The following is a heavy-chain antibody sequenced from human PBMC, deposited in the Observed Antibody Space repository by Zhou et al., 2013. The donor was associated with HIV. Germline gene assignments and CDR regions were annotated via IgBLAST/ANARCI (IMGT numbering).Heavy chain of an antibody. Sequence: QVQLVQSGAEVKKTGASVKVSCKASGYTFTGYYMHWVRQAPGQGLEWMGWINSNSGGTNYAQKFQGRVTMTRDTSISTAYMELSRLTSDDTAVYYCASSVLGSSWYYFDYWGQGTLVTVSS. D-gene: IGHD6-13*01. V-gene: IGHV1-2*02. CDR3: ASSVLGSSWYYFDY. J-gene: IGHJ4*02. CDR2: INSNSGGT. CDR1: GYTFTGYY.